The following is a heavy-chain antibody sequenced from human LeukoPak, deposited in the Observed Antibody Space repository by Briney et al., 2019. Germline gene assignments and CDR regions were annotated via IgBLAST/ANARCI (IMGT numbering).Heavy chain of an antibody. CDR3: ARKGPLRDNIPFMDD. V-gene: IGHV4-34*01. D-gene: IGHD5/OR15-5a*01. CDR1: GGSFSGYY. J-gene: IGHJ6*03. Sequence: SETLSLTCAVYGGSFSGYYWGWIRHPPGKGREWIGEITDSGSTNYNPSLKSRVTISVDRSRNQFSLKLSSVTAADTAVYFCARKGPLRDNIPFMDDWGEGTTVTVSS. CDR2: ITDSGST.